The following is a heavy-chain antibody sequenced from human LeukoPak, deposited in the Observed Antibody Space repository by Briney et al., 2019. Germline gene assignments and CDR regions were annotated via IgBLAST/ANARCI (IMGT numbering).Heavy chain of an antibody. J-gene: IGHJ3*02. CDR1: GFTFSSYA. D-gene: IGHD1-26*01. CDR2: ISRNGGST. Sequence: PGGSLRLSCAASGFTFSSYAMHWVRQAPGKGLDFVSAISRNGGSTYYANSVKGRFTISRDNSKNTLYLQMGSLRAEDMAVYYCARDRWELRNAFDIWGQGTMVTVSS. CDR3: ARDRWELRNAFDI. V-gene: IGHV3-64*01.